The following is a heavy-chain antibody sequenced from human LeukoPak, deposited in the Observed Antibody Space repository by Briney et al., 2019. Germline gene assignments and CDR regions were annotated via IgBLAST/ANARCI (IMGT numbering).Heavy chain of an antibody. CDR1: GGSISSSIYY. V-gene: IGHV4-39*07. CDR2: IYYSGST. J-gene: IGHJ4*02. Sequence: SETLSLTCTVSGGSISSSIYYWGWIRQPPGKGLEWIGSIYYSGSTYYRPSLKSRVTISVDTSKNQLSLKLSSVTAADTAVYYCARAHYDSSGYYFDYWGQGTLVTVSS. D-gene: IGHD3-22*01. CDR3: ARAHYDSSGYYFDY.